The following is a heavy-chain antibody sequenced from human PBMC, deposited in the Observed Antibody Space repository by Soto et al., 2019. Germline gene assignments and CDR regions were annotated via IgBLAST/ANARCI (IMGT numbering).Heavy chain of an antibody. CDR3: ARHLEYCSGGRCYPLDY. CDR2: IDYSEST. D-gene: IGHD2-15*01. CDR1: GCSFCSSTYY. Sequence: PAETLSLTCAVSGCSFCSSTYYWGWLRPPPGKGLEWIGSIDYSESTYYNPSLKSLAAISVDTSNTQFPLMLSSVTAADTAVYYWARHLEYCSGGRCYPLDYWGQGTLVTVSS. V-gene: IGHV4-39*01. J-gene: IGHJ4*02.